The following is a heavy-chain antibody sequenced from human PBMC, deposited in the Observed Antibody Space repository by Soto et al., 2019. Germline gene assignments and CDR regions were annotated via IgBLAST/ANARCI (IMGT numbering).Heavy chain of an antibody. CDR2: IIPIFGTA. CDR3: AREWSGYPNLNWFDP. CDR1: GGTFSSYA. Sequence: SVKVSCKASGGTFSSYAISWVRQAPGQGLEWMGGIIPIFGTANYAQKFQGRVTITADESTSTAYMELSSLRSEDTAVYYCAREWSGYPNLNWFDPWGQGTLVTVSS. D-gene: IGHD3-3*01. J-gene: IGHJ5*02. V-gene: IGHV1-69*13.